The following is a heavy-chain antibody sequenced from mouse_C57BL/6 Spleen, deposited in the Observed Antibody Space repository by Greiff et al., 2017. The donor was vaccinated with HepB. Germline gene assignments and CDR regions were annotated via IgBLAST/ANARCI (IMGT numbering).Heavy chain of an antibody. J-gene: IGHJ3*01. CDR3: ARSRGNSWFAY. CDR1: GYTFTDYN. D-gene: IGHD2-1*01. CDR2: INPNNGGT. Sequence: VQLQQSGPELVKPGASVKIPCKASGYTFTDYNMDWVKQSHGKSLEWIGDINPNNGGTIHNQKCKGKATLTVDKSSSTAYMELRSLTSEDTAVYYCARSRGNSWFAYWGQGTLVTVSA. V-gene: IGHV1-18*01.